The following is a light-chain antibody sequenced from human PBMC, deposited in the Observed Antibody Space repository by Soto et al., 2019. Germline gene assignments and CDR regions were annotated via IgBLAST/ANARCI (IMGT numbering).Light chain of an antibody. CDR3: QQRSRWPPMT. Sequence: EILLTQSPVTLSLSPGQRATLSCRASQSISTYLAWYQVKPGQAPRLLIYDASSRATGVPARFSGSGSGTDFSLTIGSLEPEDVAVYYCQQRSRWPPMTFGQGTRLEIK. CDR2: DAS. V-gene: IGKV3-11*01. J-gene: IGKJ5*01. CDR1: QSISTY.